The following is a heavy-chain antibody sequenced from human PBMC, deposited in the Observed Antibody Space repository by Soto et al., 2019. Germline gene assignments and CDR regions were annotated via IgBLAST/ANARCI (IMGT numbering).Heavy chain of an antibody. CDR2: ISYSRVST. CDR3: ARTRGYSDYHPDY. CDR1: GFTFGSYV. V-gene: IGHV3-23*01. J-gene: IGHJ4*02. Sequence: EVQLLESGGGLVQPGGSLRLSCAASGFTFGSYVMTWVRQAPGKGLERVSVISYSRVSTYYADSVKGCFTISRDSSENTLALQINSLILDATAVYHCARTRGYSDYHPDYWGQGTVVTVSS. D-gene: IGHD5-12*01.